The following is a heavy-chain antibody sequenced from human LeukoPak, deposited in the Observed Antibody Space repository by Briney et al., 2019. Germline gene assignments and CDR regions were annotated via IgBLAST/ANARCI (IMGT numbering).Heavy chain of an antibody. CDR2: IRYDGSNK. Sequence: GGSLRLSCAASGFNVTNNYMSWVRQAPGKGLEWVAFIRYDGSNKYYADSVKGRFTISRDNSKSTLSLQMNSLRAEDTAIYYCATYRQVLLPFESWGQGTLVTVSS. CDR1: GFNVTNNY. CDR3: ATYRQVLLPFES. V-gene: IGHV3-30*02. D-gene: IGHD2-8*02. J-gene: IGHJ4*02.